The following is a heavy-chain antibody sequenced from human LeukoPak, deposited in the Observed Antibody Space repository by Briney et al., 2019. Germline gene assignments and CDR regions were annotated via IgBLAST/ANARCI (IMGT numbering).Heavy chain of an antibody. CDR2: ISYDGSNK. CDR1: GFTFSSYA. D-gene: IGHD3-16*01. CDR3: XRAFDY. Sequence: GGSLRLSCAASGFTFSSYAMHWVRQAPGKGLEWVAVISYDGSNKYYADSVKGRFTISRDNSKNTLYLQMNSLRAEDTAVYWGXRAFDYWGQGTLVTVSS. J-gene: IGHJ4*02. V-gene: IGHV3-30*04.